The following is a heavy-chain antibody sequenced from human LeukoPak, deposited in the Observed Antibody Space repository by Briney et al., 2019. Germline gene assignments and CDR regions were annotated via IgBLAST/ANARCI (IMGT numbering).Heavy chain of an antibody. V-gene: IGHV3-9*01. Sequence: GGSLRLSWVASGFTFDDYAMHWVRQAPGKGLEWVSGISWKSDSVDYADSVKGRFTISRNNAKNSLYLQMNSLRADDTALYYCAKDWSYGGNSWKYFGSWGRGVLVTVSS. CDR2: ISWKSDSV. D-gene: IGHD4-17*01. CDR1: GFTFDDYA. CDR3: AKDWSYGGNSWKYFGS. J-gene: IGHJ4*02.